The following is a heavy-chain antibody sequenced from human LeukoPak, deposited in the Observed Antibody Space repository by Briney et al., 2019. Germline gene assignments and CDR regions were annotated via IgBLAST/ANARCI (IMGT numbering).Heavy chain of an antibody. CDR2: INQDGSEN. Sequence: GGSLRLSCAASEFTFSSYWMSWVRQSPGKGLEWVANINQDGSENHYVDSVKGRFTISRDNAKNSVFVQMNGLRVEDTAVYYCVRAGGSSWSDFWGQGTLVTVSS. V-gene: IGHV3-7*01. J-gene: IGHJ4*02. D-gene: IGHD6-13*01. CDR1: EFTFSSYW. CDR3: VRAGGSSWSDF.